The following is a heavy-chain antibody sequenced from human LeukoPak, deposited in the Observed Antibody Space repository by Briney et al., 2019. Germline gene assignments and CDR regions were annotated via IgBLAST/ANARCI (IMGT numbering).Heavy chain of an antibody. CDR2: ILRNSENT. Sequence: PGGSLRLSCVGSGFTFSNYVMSWVRQAPGKGLEWVSLILRNSENTYHADSVKGRFTISRDDSKDTLYLQMSSLRAEDTAIYYCAKDRGDSGGYPLFDSWGQGTLVTVSS. J-gene: IGHJ4*02. CDR3: AKDRGDSGGYPLFDS. V-gene: IGHV3-23*01. D-gene: IGHD3-22*01. CDR1: GFTFSNYV.